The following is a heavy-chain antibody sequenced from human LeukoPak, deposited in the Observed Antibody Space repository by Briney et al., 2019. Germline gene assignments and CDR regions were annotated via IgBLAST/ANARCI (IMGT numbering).Heavy chain of an antibody. V-gene: IGHV3-30-3*01. J-gene: IGHJ6*02. Sequence: GGSLRLSCAASGFTFSSYAMQWVRQAPGKGLEWVAVISYDGSNKYYADSVKGRFTISRDNSKNTLYLQMNSLRAEDTAVYYCAREDYAPYYYYYGMDVWGQGTTVTVSS. D-gene: IGHD4-17*01. CDR3: AREDYAPYYYYYGMDV. CDR1: GFTFSSYA. CDR2: ISYDGSNK.